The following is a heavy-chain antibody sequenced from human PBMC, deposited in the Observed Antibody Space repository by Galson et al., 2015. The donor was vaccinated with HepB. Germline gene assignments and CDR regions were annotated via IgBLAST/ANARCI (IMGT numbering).Heavy chain of an antibody. Sequence: SLRLSCAASGFTFSSYAMSWVRQAPGKGLEWVSDISGSGGSTYYADSVKGRFTISRDNSKNTLYLQMNSLRSEDTAVYYCAKEGAEAVAGLIDYWGQGTLFTVSS. J-gene: IGHJ4*02. CDR1: GFTFSSYA. CDR3: AKEGAEAVAGLIDY. CDR2: ISGSGGST. V-gene: IGHV3-23*01. D-gene: IGHD6-19*01.